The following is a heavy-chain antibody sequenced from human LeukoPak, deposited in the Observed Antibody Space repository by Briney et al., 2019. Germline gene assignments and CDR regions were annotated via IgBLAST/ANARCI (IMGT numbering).Heavy chain of an antibody. Sequence: ASVKVSCKASGYTFTSYGISWVRQAPGQGLEWMGRISAYNGNTNYAQKLQGRVTMTTDTSTSTAYMELRSLRSDDTAVYYCARLPAAYWYFDLWGRGTLVTVSS. V-gene: IGHV1-18*01. D-gene: IGHD2-2*01. J-gene: IGHJ2*01. CDR1: GYTFTSYG. CDR3: ARLPAAYWYFDL. CDR2: ISAYNGNT.